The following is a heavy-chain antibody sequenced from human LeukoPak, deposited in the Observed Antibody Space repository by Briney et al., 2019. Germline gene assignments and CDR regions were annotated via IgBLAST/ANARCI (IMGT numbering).Heavy chain of an antibody. CDR2: INANNGNT. Sequence: ASMKVSCKASGFTFTKYDINWVRQAPGQGPEWMGLINANNGNTDYKQNFQGRVIMTRGTSTSTAYLELHRLTFEDTAVYYCARSGFDSPYGMDVWGQGTTITVSS. CDR1: GFTFTKYD. D-gene: IGHD3-9*01. J-gene: IGHJ6*02. V-gene: IGHV1-8*01. CDR3: ARSGFDSPYGMDV.